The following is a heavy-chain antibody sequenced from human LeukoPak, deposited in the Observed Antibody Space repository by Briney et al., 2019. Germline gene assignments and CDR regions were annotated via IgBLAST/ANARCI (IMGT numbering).Heavy chain of an antibody. V-gene: IGHV4-59*01. J-gene: IGHJ4*02. Sequence: SETLSLTCTVSGGSISSYYWSWIRQPPGKGLEWIGYIYYSGSTNYNPSLKSRVTISVDTSKNQFSLKLSSVTAADTAVYYCARQDYCSGGSCYDYWGQGPLVTVSS. CDR1: GGSISSYY. CDR2: IYYSGST. D-gene: IGHD2-15*01. CDR3: ARQDYCSGGSCYDY.